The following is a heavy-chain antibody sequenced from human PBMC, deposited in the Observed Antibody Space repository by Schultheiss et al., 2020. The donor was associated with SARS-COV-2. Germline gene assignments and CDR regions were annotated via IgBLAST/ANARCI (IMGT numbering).Heavy chain of an antibody. CDR1: GFTFSSYG. J-gene: IGHJ4*02. CDR3: AREASPTRWWIDY. V-gene: IGHV3-33*01. D-gene: IGHD2-15*01. Sequence: GESLKISCAASGFTFSSYGMHWVRQAPGKGLEWVAVIWYDGSNKYYADSVKGRFTISRDNSKNTLYLQMNSLRAEDTSVYYCAREASPTRWWIDYWGQGTLVTVSS. CDR2: IWYDGSNK.